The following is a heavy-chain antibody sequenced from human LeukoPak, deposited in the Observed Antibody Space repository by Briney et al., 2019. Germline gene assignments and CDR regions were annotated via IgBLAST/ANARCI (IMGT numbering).Heavy chain of an antibody. CDR3: AKDSSRWAFDY. D-gene: IGHD6-13*01. CDR1: GGTLRRYG. V-gene: IGHV3-30*18. J-gene: IGHJ4*02. Sequence: GGSLRLSCTDPGGTLRRYGMHWVRQAPGKGLGWVAVTSYDGSNEYYADSVRGRFTISRDTSKNTVYLQMNSLTTEDTAVYYCAKDSSRWAFDYWGQGTLVTVSS. CDR2: TSYDGSNE.